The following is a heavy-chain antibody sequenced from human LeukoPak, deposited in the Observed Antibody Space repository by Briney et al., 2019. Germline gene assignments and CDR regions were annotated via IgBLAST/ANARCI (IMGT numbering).Heavy chain of an antibody. J-gene: IGHJ3*01. CDR1: GFTFGDHG. CDR3: ARLNDIIDVSSVAALYAFDL. D-gene: IGHD1-1*01. CDR2: INWNGGRT. V-gene: IGHV3-20*01. Sequence: GGSLRLSCAASGFTFGDHGMSWVRQAPGKGLEWVSSINWNGGRTLYTNAVKGRFTISRDNAKNSLYLQMNNLRAEDTAFYHCARLNDIIDVSSVAALYAFDLWGQGTMVTVSS.